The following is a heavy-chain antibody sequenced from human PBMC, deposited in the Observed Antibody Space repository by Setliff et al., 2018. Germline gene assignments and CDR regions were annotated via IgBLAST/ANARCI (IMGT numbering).Heavy chain of an antibody. CDR1: GGSFSGYY. J-gene: IGHJ6*02. V-gene: IGHV4-34*12. Sequence: SETLSLTCAVYGGSFSGYYWIWIRQPPGKGLEWIGEIIHSGSTNYNPSLKSRVTISMDTSKNQFSLKLSSVTAADTAVYYCARENLSSGWYVGGYYYYYGMDVWGQGTTVTVSS. CDR3: ARENLSSGWYVGGYYYYYGMDV. CDR2: IIHSGST. D-gene: IGHD6-19*01.